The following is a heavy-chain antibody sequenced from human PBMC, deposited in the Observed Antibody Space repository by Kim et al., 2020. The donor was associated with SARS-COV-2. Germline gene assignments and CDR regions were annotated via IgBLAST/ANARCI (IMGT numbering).Heavy chain of an antibody. CDR3: ARLPGYSYGILYGMDV. D-gene: IGHD5-18*01. Sequence: ASVKVSCKPSGYTFTSYYMHWVRQAPGQGLEWMGIINPSGGSTSYAQKFQGRVTMTRDTSTSTVYMELSSLRSEDTAVYYCARLPGYSYGILYGMDVWGQGTTVTVSS. CDR2: INPSGGST. J-gene: IGHJ6*02. V-gene: IGHV1-46*03. CDR1: GYTFTSYY.